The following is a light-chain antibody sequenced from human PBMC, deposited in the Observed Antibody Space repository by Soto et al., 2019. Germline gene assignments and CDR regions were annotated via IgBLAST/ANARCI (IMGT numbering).Light chain of an antibody. V-gene: IGKV3D-20*01. CDR2: DAS. CDR3: QQSGSSPIT. CDR1: QSVSRSY. J-gene: IGKJ5*01. Sequence: EIVLAQSPATLSLSPGDRATLSCGPSQSVSRSYLAWYQQKPGLAPRLIIYDASTRATGIPDRFSGSGSGTDFTLTISRLEPEDFAVYYCQQSGSSPITFGQGTRLEIK.